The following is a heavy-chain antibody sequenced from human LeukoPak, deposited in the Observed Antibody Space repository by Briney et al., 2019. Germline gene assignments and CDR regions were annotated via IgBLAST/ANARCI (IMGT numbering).Heavy chain of an antibody. V-gene: IGHV4-34*01. CDR2: INHSGST. Sequence: SETLSLTCAVYGGSFSGYYLSWIRQPPGKGLEWIGEINHSGSTNYNPSPKSRVAISVDTSKNQFSLKLSSVTAADTVVYYCARARRRIVVVPSSSATDLYYYGMDVWGQGTTVTVSS. CDR1: GGSFSGYY. J-gene: IGHJ6*02. D-gene: IGHD2-2*01. CDR3: ARARRRIVVVPSSSATDLYYYGMDV.